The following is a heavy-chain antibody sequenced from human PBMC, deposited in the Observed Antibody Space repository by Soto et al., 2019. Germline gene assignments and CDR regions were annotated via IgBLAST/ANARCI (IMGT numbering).Heavy chain of an antibody. J-gene: IGHJ6*02. CDR2: ISYDGSNK. D-gene: IGHD6-13*01. Sequence: QVQLVESGGGVVQPGRSLRLSCAASGFTFSSYGMHWVRQAPGKGLEWVAVISYDGSNKYYADSVKGRFTISRDNSKNTLYLQMNSLRAEDTAVYYCAKDFSIYIAAAGTSFNRASYYGMDVWGQGTTVTVSS. V-gene: IGHV3-30*18. CDR3: AKDFSIYIAAAGTSFNRASYYGMDV. CDR1: GFTFSSYG.